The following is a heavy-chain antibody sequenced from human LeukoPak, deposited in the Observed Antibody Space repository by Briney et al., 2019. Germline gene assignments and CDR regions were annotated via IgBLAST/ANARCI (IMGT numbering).Heavy chain of an antibody. Sequence: SETLSLTCSVSGGSISSNSHSWGWIRQPPGKGLEWIGNIYYRGSTYHNPSLRSRVTMSVDTSNNQFSLTLTSVTAADTAVYCCARGPFTVTTNTWFDPWGQGTLVTVSS. CDR2: IYYRGST. V-gene: IGHV4-39*07. CDR3: ARGPFTVTTNTWFDP. CDR1: GGSISSNSHS. D-gene: IGHD4-11*01. J-gene: IGHJ5*02.